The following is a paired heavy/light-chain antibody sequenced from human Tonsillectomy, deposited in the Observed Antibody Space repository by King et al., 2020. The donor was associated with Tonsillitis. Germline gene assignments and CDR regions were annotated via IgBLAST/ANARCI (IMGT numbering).Light chain of an antibody. CDR3: ATWDDSLSGWV. CDR1: SSNIGSNF. J-gene: IGLJ3*02. Sequence: QSVLTQPPSASGTPGQRVTISCSGSSSNIGSNFVYWYQQLPGTAPKLLISKNDERPSGVPDRFSGSKSGTSASLAISGLRSEDEADYHCATWDDSLSGWVFGGGTKLTVL. CDR2: KND. V-gene: IGLV1-47*01.
Heavy chain of an antibody. D-gene: IGHD3-10*01. V-gene: IGHV4-39*01. CDR3: ASHLWFGEPHPPLFYYYYMDV. J-gene: IGHJ6*03. CDR1: GGSIRSNRYY. CDR2: IYNSGNT. Sequence: QLQLQESGPGLVKPSETLSLTCTVSGGSIRSNRYYWGWIRQPPGKGLEWIGSIYNSGNTYYNPSLKSRVTVSIDTSKNQFSLKLSSVTAADTAVYYCASHLWFGEPHPPLFYYYYMDVWGRGTTVTVSS.